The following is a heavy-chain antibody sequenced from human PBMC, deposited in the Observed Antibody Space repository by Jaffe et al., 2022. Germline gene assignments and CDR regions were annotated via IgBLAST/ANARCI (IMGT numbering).Heavy chain of an antibody. J-gene: IGHJ4*02. V-gene: IGHV4-59*01. CDR2: IYYSGST. D-gene: IGHD5-12*01. CDR1: GGSISSYY. Sequence: QVQLQESGPGLVKPSETLSLTCTVSGGSISSYYWSWIRQPPGKGLEWIGYIYYSGSTNYNPSLKSRVTISVDTSKNQFSLKLSSVTAADTAVYYCARAQYSGYDHFDYWGQGTLVTVSS. CDR3: ARAQYSGYDHFDY.